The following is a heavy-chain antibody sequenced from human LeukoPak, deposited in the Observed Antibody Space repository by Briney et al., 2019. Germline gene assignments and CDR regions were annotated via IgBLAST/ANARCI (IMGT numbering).Heavy chain of an antibody. CDR3: ARDRTAPDY. J-gene: IGHJ4*02. Sequence: ASVKVSCKASGYTFTSYDIDWVRQATGQGLEWMGWMNPNSGNTGCAQKFQGRVTITRNTSISTAYMELSSLRSEDTAVYYCARDRTAPDYWGQGTLVTVSS. V-gene: IGHV1-8*03. CDR2: MNPNSGNT. CDR1: GYTFTSYD.